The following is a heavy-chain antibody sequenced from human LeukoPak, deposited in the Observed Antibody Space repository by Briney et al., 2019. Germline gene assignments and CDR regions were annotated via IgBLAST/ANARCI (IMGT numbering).Heavy chain of an antibody. V-gene: IGHV4-34*01. D-gene: IGHD3-9*01. Sequence: SETLSLTCAVYGGSFSGYYWSWIRQPPGKGLEWIGEINHSGSTNYNPSLKSRVTISVDTSKNQFSLKLSSVTAADTAVYYCARGVLRYFDWLSYRTRRPQTYYFDYWGQGTLVTVSS. J-gene: IGHJ4*02. CDR2: INHSGST. CDR3: ARGVLRYFDWLSYRTRRPQTYYFDY. CDR1: GGSFSGYY.